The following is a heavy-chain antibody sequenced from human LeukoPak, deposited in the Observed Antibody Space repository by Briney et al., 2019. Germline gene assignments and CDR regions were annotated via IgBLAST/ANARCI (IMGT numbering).Heavy chain of an antibody. CDR3: AKRWGITGTTYFDL. Sequence: GGSLRLSCAASGFTFSSYAMHWVRQAPGKGLEWVAVISYDGSNKYYADSVKGRFTISRDNSKNTLYLQMNSLRAGDTAVYYCAKRWGITGTTYFDLWGRGILVTVSS. V-gene: IGHV3-30-3*02. CDR2: ISYDGSNK. D-gene: IGHD1-20*01. CDR1: GFTFSSYA. J-gene: IGHJ2*01.